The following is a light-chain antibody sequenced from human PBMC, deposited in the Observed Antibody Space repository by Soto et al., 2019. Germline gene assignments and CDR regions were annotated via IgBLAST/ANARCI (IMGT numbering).Light chain of an antibody. J-gene: IGLJ2*01. CDR2: GNN. CDR3: QSYDTNTFVV. V-gene: IGLV1-40*01. CDR1: SSNIGAGFD. Sequence: QAVVTQPPSVSGAPGQRVSISCTGSSSNIGAGFDVYWYQQLPGTAPKLLIHGNNNRPSGVPDRFSGSKSGTSASLAITGLQAEDEADYYCQSYDTNTFVVFGGGTKLTVL.